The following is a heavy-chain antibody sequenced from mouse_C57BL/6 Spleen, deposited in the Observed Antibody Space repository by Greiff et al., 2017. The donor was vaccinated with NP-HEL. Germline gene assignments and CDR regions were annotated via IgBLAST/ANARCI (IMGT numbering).Heavy chain of an antibody. CDR2: IYPNNGGT. D-gene: IGHD1-1*01. CDR3: ARATTDWYFDV. J-gene: IGHJ1*03. CDR1: GYTFTDYN. V-gene: IGHV1-18*01. Sequence: VQLQQSGPELVKPGASVKIPCKASGYTFTDYNMDWVKQSHGKSLEWIGDIYPNNGGTIYNQKFKGKATLTVDKSSSTAYMELRSLTSEDTAVYYCARATTDWYFDVWGTGTTVTVSS.